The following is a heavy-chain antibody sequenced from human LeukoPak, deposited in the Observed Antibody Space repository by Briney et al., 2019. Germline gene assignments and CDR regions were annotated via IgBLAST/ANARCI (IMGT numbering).Heavy chain of an antibody. D-gene: IGHD3-10*01. J-gene: IGHJ4*02. V-gene: IGHV3-48*02. CDR3: ARDLHYGFDY. CDR2: ISRSSTTI. CDR1: GFIFDDYD. Sequence: GGSLRLSCAASGFIFDDYDMNWVRQAPGKGLEWVSYISRSSTTIDYADFVKGRFTISRDNAKNSLYLQMNSLRDEDTAVYYCARDLHYGFDYWGQGALVTVSS.